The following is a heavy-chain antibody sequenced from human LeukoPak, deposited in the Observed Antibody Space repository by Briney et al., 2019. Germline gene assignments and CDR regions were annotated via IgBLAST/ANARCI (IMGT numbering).Heavy chain of an antibody. Sequence: GGSLRLSCVPSGFPFSRYGMHWVRQAPGKGLEWVAVISYDGTNKYYADSVNGRFTISRDNAKNSLYLQMNSLRAEDTAVYYCARVHSSGSTSFDYWGQGTLVTVSS. D-gene: IGHD6-19*01. CDR2: ISYDGTNK. CDR1: GFPFSRYG. J-gene: IGHJ4*02. V-gene: IGHV3-30*03. CDR3: ARVHSSGSTSFDY.